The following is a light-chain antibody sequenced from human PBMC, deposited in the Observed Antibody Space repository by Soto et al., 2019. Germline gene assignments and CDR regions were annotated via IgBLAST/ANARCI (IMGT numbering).Light chain of an antibody. V-gene: IGLV2-14*01. CDR1: SSDLGSYNY. J-gene: IGLJ2*01. CDR3: SSYTTSRTVI. CDR2: EVS. Sequence: QSALTQPASVSGSPGQSITISCAGSSSDLGSYNYVSWYQHHPGKVPKLMIYEVSNRPSGVSNRFSGSKSGNTASLTISGIQAEDEADYYCSSYTTSRTVIFGGGTKLTVL.